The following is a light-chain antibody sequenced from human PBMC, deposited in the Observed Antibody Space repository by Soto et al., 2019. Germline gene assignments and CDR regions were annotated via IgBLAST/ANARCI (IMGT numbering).Light chain of an antibody. CDR1: QSVSSNY. J-gene: IGKJ1*01. CDR3: EQYGSSPRT. V-gene: IGKV3-20*01. Sequence: EGVLTQSPGTLSLSPGERATLSCRASQSVSSNYFAWYQQKPGQAPRLLIYGVSSRATGIPDRFSGSGSGTDFTLTISRLEPEDFAVYYCEQYGSSPRTFGQGTKVDIK. CDR2: GVS.